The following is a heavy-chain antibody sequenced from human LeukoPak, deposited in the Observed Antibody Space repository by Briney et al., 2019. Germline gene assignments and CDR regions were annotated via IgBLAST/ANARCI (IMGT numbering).Heavy chain of an antibody. Sequence: PGGSLRLSCAASGFTFSSYAMHWVRQAPGKGLEWVAVISYDGSNKCYADSVKGRFTISRDNSKNTLYLQMSSLRAEDTAVYYCARETMIVGSVMFDPWGQGTLVTVSS. D-gene: IGHD3-22*01. CDR3: ARETMIVGSVMFDP. CDR2: ISYDGSNK. CDR1: GFTFSSYA. J-gene: IGHJ5*02. V-gene: IGHV3-30*04.